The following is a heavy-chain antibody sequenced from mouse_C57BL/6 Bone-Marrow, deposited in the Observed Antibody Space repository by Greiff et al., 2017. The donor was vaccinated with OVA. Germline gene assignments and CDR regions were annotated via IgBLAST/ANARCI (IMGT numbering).Heavy chain of an antibody. CDR1: GYTFTSYD. CDR3: ARRDYYYGSSFAY. J-gene: IGHJ3*01. CDR2: IYPRDGST. Sequence: QVQLQQSGPELVKPGASVKLSCKASGYTFTSYDINWVKQRPGQGLEWIGWIYPRDGSTKYNEKFKGKATLTVDTSSSTAYMELHSLTSEDSAVYFGARRDYYYGSSFAYWGQGTLVTVSA. V-gene: IGHV1-85*01. D-gene: IGHD1-1*01.